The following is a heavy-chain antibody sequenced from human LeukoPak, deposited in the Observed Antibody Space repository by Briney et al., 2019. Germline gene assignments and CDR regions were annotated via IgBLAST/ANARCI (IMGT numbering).Heavy chain of an antibody. CDR2: IRYDGSNK. V-gene: IGHV3-30*02. D-gene: IGHD3-22*01. J-gene: IGHJ4*02. Sequence: GGSLRLSCAASGFTFSSYGMHWVRQAPGKGLEWVAFIRYDGSNKYYADSVKGRFTISRDNSKNTLYLQMNSLRAEDTAVYYCARDDGYDSSGYYYGYFEYWGQGTLVTVSS. CDR3: ARDDGYDSSGYYYGYFEY. CDR1: GFTFSSYG.